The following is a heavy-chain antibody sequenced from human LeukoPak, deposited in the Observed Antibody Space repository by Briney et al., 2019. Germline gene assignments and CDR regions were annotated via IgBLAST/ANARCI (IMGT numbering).Heavy chain of an antibody. CDR3: ARDEEGDYYHYYMDV. D-gene: IGHD3-10*01. CDR1: GFSFRTYW. J-gene: IGHJ6*03. Sequence: GGSLRLSCVASGFSFRTYWMHWVRQVPGKGLVWVARINSDGGRTTYADSVKGRFTISRDNAKNTLFLQMNSLRAEDTALYYCARDEEGDYYHYYMDVWGKGTTVTLSS. CDR2: INSDGGRT. V-gene: IGHV3-74*03.